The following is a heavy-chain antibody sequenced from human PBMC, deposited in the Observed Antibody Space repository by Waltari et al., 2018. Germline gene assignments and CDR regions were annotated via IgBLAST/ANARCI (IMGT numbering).Heavy chain of an antibody. Sequence: QVKLQQWGAELLRPSETLSLTCAVYGGSFGGYSWSWFRRPPGKGLEWIGEINHSGSTNYNPPLKSRVTISVDTSKNQFSLKLSSVTAADTAVYYCARGQYSSSYYYYYYMDVWGKGTTVTISS. CDR1: GGSFGGYS. CDR3: ARGQYSSSYYYYYYMDV. V-gene: IGHV4-34*01. J-gene: IGHJ6*03. D-gene: IGHD6-6*01. CDR2: INHSGST.